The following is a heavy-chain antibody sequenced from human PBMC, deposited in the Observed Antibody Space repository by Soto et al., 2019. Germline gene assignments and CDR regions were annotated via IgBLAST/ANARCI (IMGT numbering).Heavy chain of an antibody. V-gene: IGHV3-7*01. CDR3: ARDLIAYCSSTSCYVPFDY. J-gene: IGHJ4*02. Sequence: GGSLRLSCAASGFTFSSYWMSWVRQAPGKGLEWVANIKQDGSETYYVDSVKGRFTISRDNAKNSLYLQMNSLRAEDTGVYYCARDLIAYCSSTSCYVPFDYWGQGTLVTVSS. CDR2: IKQDGSET. D-gene: IGHD2-2*01. CDR1: GFTFSSYW.